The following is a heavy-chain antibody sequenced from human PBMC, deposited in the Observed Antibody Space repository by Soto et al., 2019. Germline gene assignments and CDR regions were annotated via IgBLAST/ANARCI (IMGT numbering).Heavy chain of an antibody. V-gene: IGHV3-66*01. CDR3: ARGLRYSTGWYYFDF. Sequence: EVQVVESGGDLVQPGGSLRFSCAASGFTVSTNYMNWIRQAPGKGLEWVSVIYSGGGTYYADSVKGRFTISRDNSKNTVYLQMNSLRAEDTAVYYCARGLRYSTGWYYFDFWGQGTLVTVSS. CDR2: IYSGGGT. J-gene: IGHJ4*02. D-gene: IGHD6-19*01. CDR1: GFTVSTNY.